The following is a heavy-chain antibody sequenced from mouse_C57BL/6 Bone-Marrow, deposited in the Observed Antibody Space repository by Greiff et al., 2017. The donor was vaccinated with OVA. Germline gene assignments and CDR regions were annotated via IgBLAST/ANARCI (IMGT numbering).Heavy chain of an antibody. CDR1: GFSLTSYG. V-gene: IGHV2-6-1*01. D-gene: IGHD2-5*01. CDR2: IWSDGST. J-gene: IGHJ3*01. CDR3: ARHAYYSNYGFAY. Sequence: QVQLKESGPGLVAPSQSLSITCTVSGFSLTSYGVHWVRQPPGKGLEWLVVIWSDGSTTYNSALKSSLSISKDNSKSQVFLKMNRLQTDDTAMYDCARHAYYSNYGFAYWGQGTLVTVSA.